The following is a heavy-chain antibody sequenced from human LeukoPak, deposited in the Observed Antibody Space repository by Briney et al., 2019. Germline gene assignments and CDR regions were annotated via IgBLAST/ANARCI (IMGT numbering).Heavy chain of an antibody. V-gene: IGHV3-23*01. CDR1: GFTFSNYA. J-gene: IGHJ4*02. D-gene: IGHD6-19*01. Sequence: GGSLRLSCAASGFTFSNYAMRWIRQAPGRGLEWVSTISGGRGTTFYADSVKGRVTISRDNSKNTLYLQMNSLRDEDTAVYYCAKDSGHSGWYVDYWGQGTLVTVSS. CDR2: ISGGRGTT. CDR3: AKDSGHSGWYVDY.